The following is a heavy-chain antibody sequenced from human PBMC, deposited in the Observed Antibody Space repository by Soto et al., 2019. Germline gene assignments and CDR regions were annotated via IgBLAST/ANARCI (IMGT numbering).Heavy chain of an antibody. J-gene: IGHJ6*02. Sequence: EEQLLESGGGLVQPGGSLRLSCVDSRFSFSSYAMSWVRQAPGKGLEWVSHITGDGSSTSYADSVKGRFTISRDNAKNTLYLQMNSLRVEDTAVYYCARGGGGIDVWGQGTTVTVSS. CDR1: RFSFSSYA. D-gene: IGHD3-16*01. CDR2: ITGDGSST. V-gene: IGHV3-74*02. CDR3: ARGGGGIDV.